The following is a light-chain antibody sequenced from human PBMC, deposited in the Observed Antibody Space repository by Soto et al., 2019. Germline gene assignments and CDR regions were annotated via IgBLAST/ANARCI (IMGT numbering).Light chain of an antibody. CDR3: QQYGSSPRT. J-gene: IGKJ1*01. Sequence: EIVLTQSPGTLSLSPGERATLSCRASKSVSSSYLAWYQQKPGQAPRLLIYGASSRATGIPDRFSGSGSGTDFTLTISILEPEDFAVYYCQQYGSSPRTFGQGTKVEIK. V-gene: IGKV3-20*01. CDR1: KSVSSSY. CDR2: GAS.